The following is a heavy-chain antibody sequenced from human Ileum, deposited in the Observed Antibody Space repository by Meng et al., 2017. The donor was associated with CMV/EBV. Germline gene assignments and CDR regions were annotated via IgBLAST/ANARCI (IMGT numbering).Heavy chain of an antibody. CDR3: VRQGYENYGDYVA. Sequence: QEQLQESGPGVVKPSQTLSLTCTVSGASISSSSYYWSWIRQPAGKGLEWIGRIYASGATNYNPSLKSRVTMSLDTSKSQFSLKLTSVTAADTAVYYCVRQGYENYGDYVAWGQGTLVTVSS. V-gene: IGHV4-61*02. J-gene: IGHJ5*02. CDR1: GASISSSSYY. D-gene: IGHD4-17*01. CDR2: IYASGAT.